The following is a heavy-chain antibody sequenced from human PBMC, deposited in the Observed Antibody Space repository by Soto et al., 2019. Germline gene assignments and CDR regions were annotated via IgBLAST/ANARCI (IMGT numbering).Heavy chain of an antibody. J-gene: IGHJ4*02. CDR1: GYTFSDYY. Sequence: ASMKVSCKASGYTFSDYYIHWVRQAPGQGLEWMGWINPNSGGTKYAPKFQGGVTMTRDTSITTAYMELSRLRSGDTAVYYCAREPATAKPEGVDFWGQGTLVTVSS. D-gene: IGHD1-1*01. CDR2: INPNSGGT. CDR3: AREPATAKPEGVDF. V-gene: IGHV1-2*02.